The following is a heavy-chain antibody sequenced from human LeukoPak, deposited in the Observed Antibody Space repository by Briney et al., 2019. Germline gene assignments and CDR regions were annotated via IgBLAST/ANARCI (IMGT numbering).Heavy chain of an antibody. D-gene: IGHD5-12*01. CDR3: ARGDVVATALDP. CDR2: IYYTGST. CDR1: GDSISSGGFY. J-gene: IGHJ5*02. V-gene: IGHV4-31*03. Sequence: SETLSLTCSVSGDSISSGGFYWNWIRQHPGKGLEWIGYIYYTGSTYYNPSLKSRVTISVDTSKNQFSLKLSSVTAADTAVYYCARGDVVATALDPWGQGTLVTVSS.